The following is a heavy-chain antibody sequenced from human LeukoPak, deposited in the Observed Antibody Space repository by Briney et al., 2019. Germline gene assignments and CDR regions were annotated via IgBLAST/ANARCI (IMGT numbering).Heavy chain of an antibody. J-gene: IGHJ5*02. V-gene: IGHV5-51*01. CDR3: ARLAGENSEGEDWFDP. CDR1: GDSFTSYC. D-gene: IGHD3-16*01. Sequence: GESLKISCKGSGDSFTSYCIGWGRQMPGKGLEWMGILFPGDSDTRYSPSFQGQVTISADKSISTAYLQWSSLKASDTAMYYCARLAGENSEGEDWFDPWGQGTLVTVSS. CDR2: LFPGDSDT.